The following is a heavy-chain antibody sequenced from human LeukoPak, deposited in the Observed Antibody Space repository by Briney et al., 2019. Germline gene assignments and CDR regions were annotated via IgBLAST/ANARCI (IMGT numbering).Heavy chain of an antibody. CDR3: ARGLDYLDV. CDR1: GGSITGISYY. V-gene: IGHV4-39*01. Sequence: SSETLSLTCTVSGGSITGISYYWNWLRQPPGKELEWIGRIYQTGSADYKPSLKSRVTLSVDTTNNQFSLRLSSVTAADTAVYCCARGLDYLDVWGKGVTVSVSS. CDR2: IYQTGSA. J-gene: IGHJ6*03. D-gene: IGHD3/OR15-3a*01.